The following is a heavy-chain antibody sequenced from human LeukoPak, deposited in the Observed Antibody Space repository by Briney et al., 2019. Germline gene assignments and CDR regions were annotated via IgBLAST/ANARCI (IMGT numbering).Heavy chain of an antibody. Sequence: PGGSLRLSCAASGFNFNNYNMNWVRQAPGKGLEWISTISGSGGSTYYVDSVKGRFTISRDNSKNTLYLQMNSLRAEDTAIYYCAKDQQSISYSPWGQGTLVTVSS. CDR2: ISGSGGST. CDR3: AKDQQSISYSP. J-gene: IGHJ5*02. V-gene: IGHV3-23*01. CDR1: GFNFNNYN. D-gene: IGHD4-11*01.